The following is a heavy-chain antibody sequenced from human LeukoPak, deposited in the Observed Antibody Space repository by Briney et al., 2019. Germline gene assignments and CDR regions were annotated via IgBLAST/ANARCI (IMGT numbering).Heavy chain of an antibody. CDR1: GFTFDDYG. V-gene: IGHV3-20*04. Sequence: GGSLRLSCAASGFTFDDYGTSWVRQVPGKGLEWVSGINWNGSGAGYADSVKGRFTISRDNAKNSLHLQMNSLKAEDTALFYCARYLRKLYGRGGDYYFYMDVWGKGTTVTVSS. CDR3: ARYLRKLYGRGGDYYFYMDV. D-gene: IGHD4-17*01. CDR2: INWNGSGA. J-gene: IGHJ6*03.